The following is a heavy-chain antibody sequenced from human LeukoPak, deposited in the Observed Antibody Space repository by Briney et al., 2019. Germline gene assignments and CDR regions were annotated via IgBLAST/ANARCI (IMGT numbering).Heavy chain of an antibody. J-gene: IGHJ4*02. V-gene: IGHV4-61*02. CDR3: ARGRGDGYNSCYFEY. D-gene: IGHD5-24*01. CDR2: VYTSGST. Sequence: SETLSLTCTVSGASISSGSNYWSWIRQPAGRGLEWIRRVYTSGSTTYNPSLKSRVNISADTSKNQFSQNLSSVTAADTAVYYCARGRGDGYNSCYFEYWGQGTLVTVSS. CDR1: GASISSGSNY.